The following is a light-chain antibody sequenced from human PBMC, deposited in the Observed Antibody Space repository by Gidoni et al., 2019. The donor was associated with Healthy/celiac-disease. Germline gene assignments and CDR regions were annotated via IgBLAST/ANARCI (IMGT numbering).Light chain of an antibody. CDR3: LLSYSGARPWV. J-gene: IGLJ3*02. CDR1: TGAVTSGHS. Sequence: QAVVTQEPSLTVSPGGTATFTCGSRTGAVTSGHSPYLFPQKPGQAPRTLIYDTSNKHSWTPARFSGSLLGGKAALTLSGAQPEDEAEYYCLLSYSGARPWVFGGGTKLTVL. CDR2: DTS. V-gene: IGLV7-46*01.